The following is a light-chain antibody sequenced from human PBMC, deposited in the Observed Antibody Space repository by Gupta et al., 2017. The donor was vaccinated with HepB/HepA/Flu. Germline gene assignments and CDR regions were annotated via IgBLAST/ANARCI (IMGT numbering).Light chain of an antibody. J-gene: IGLJ2*01. Sequence: QSVLTQPPSLSGAPGQRVTISCTGSDSNIGAIYDVHWYQKLPGTAPKLLIYANTSRPSGVPDRFSGSRSGTSASLAITGLQAEDEADYYCQSFDGSLNGVVFGGGTKLTVL. CDR3: QSFDGSLNGVV. CDR1: DSNIGAIYD. V-gene: IGLV1-40*01. CDR2: ANT.